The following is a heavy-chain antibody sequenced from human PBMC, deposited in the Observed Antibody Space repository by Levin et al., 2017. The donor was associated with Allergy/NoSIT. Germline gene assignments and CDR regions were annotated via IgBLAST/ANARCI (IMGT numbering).Heavy chain of an antibody. V-gene: IGHV1-8*01. Sequence: GESLKISCKASGYTFTSYDINWVRQATGQGLERMGWMNPNNGNTGYAQKFQGRVTMTRNTSIGTAYMELSSLTFEDTAVYYCTRGGGYYGSGSQVAWMPYTMDVWGQGTTVTVSS. CDR3: TRGGGYYGSGSQVAWMPYTMDV. D-gene: IGHD3-10*01. CDR2: MNPNNGNT. J-gene: IGHJ6*02. CDR1: GYTFTSYD.